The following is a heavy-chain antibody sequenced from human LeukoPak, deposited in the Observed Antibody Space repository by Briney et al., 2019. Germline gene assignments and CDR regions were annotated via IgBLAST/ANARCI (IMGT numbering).Heavy chain of an antibody. CDR2: IYYSGST. D-gene: IGHD6-19*01. Sequence: SETLSLTCTVSGGSISSSSYYWGWIRQPPGKGLEWIVSIYYSGSTYYNPSLKSRVTISVDTSKNQFSLKLSSVTAADTAVYYCARRPVGYSSGSPDYWGQGTLVTVSS. J-gene: IGHJ4*02. V-gene: IGHV4-39*01. CDR1: GGSISSSSYY. CDR3: ARRPVGYSSGSPDY.